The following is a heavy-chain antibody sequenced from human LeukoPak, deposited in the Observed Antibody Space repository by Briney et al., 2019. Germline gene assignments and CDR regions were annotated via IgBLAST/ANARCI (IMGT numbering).Heavy chain of an antibody. Sequence: ASVKVSCKASGYTFTGYYMHWVRQAPGQGLEWMGWINPNSGGTNYAQKFQGRVTMTRDTSISTAYMELSRLRSDDTAVYYCARASGSGSYYTLTYNWFDPWGQGTLVTVSS. CDR3: ARASGSGSYYTLTYNWFDP. J-gene: IGHJ5*02. CDR2: INPNSGGT. CDR1: GYTFTGYY. V-gene: IGHV1-2*02. D-gene: IGHD3-10*01.